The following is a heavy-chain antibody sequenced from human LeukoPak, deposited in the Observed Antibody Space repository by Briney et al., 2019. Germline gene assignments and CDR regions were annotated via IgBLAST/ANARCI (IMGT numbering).Heavy chain of an antibody. D-gene: IGHD3-22*01. Sequence: GGSLRLSCAASGFTFDNYGMSWVRQAPGTGLDWVSGVNWNGGSTGYADSVKGQFTISRDNAKNSLYLQMNSLRAEDTALYYCARIDTYYYDSSGYYSAFDIWGQGTIVTVSS. J-gene: IGHJ3*02. CDR2: VNWNGGST. V-gene: IGHV3-20*04. CDR3: ARIDTYYYDSSGYYSAFDI. CDR1: GFTFDNYG.